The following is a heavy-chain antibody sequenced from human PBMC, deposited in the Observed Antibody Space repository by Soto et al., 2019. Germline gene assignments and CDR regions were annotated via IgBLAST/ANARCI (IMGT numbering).Heavy chain of an antibody. CDR1: GFSFEDFA. CDR3: AKDVDRLGELWGYFQS. V-gene: IGHV3-9*01. D-gene: IGHD3-16*01. CDR2: INWNGVNK. J-gene: IGHJ1*01. Sequence: PXGSLRLSCTVSGFSFEDFAMHWVRQAPGQGLEWVSGINWNGVNKGYAESVLGRFTISRDNAKKSLYLDMNYLRPEDTALYFCAKDVDRLGELWGYFQSWGQGTMVTVSS.